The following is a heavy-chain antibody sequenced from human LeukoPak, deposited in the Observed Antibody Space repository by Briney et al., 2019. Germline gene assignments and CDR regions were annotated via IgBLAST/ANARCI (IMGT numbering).Heavy chain of an antibody. CDR3: AKTYGHGYNSD. V-gene: IGHV4-4*07. Sequence: PSETLSLTCTVSGGSISSYYWSWIRQPAGKGLEWIGRIYTSGSTNYNPSLKSRLTISVDTSKNQFSLRLSSVTAADTAVYYCAKTYGHGYNSDWGQGTLVTVSS. J-gene: IGHJ4*02. CDR1: GGSISSYY. CDR2: IYTSGST. D-gene: IGHD5-24*01.